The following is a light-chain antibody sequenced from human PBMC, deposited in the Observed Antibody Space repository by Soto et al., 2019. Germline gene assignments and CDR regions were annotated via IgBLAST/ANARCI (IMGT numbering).Light chain of an antibody. Sequence: QSALTQPASASGPPGQSITISCTGTSSDFGGYNYVSWYQQHPGKAPKLMIYDVSNRPSGVSNRFSGSKSGNTASLTISGLQAEDEADYYCSSYTSSSTLYVFGTGTKVTVL. J-gene: IGLJ1*01. CDR3: SSYTSSSTLYV. CDR1: SSDFGGYNY. CDR2: DVS. V-gene: IGLV2-14*01.